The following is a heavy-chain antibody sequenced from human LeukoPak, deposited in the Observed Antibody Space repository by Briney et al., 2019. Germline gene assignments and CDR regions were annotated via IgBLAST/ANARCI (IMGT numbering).Heavy chain of an antibody. CDR3: ATAGQWRFDS. Sequence: GGSLRLSCAASGFTFNSYSMNWVRQAPGKGLVWVSRLSPDGGTIDYSDSVRGRFTISRDNAKDTLYLQMNSLRVDDTAVYYCATAGQWRFDSWGLGTLVTVSS. D-gene: IGHD6-19*01. J-gene: IGHJ4*02. CDR2: LSPDGGTI. V-gene: IGHV3-74*01. CDR1: GFTFNSYS.